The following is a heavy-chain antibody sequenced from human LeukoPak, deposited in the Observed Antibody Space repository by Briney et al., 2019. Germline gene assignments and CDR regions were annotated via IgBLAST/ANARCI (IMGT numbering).Heavy chain of an antibody. Sequence: ASVKVSCKASGYTFTGYYMHWVRQAPGQWLESMGWINPNSGGTNYAQKFQGWVTMTRDTSISTAYMELSRLRSDDTAVYYCARDRGRITIFGVGVGGWFDPWGQGTLVTVSS. D-gene: IGHD3-3*01. V-gene: IGHV1-2*04. CDR2: INPNSGGT. CDR3: ARDRGRITIFGVGVGGWFDP. J-gene: IGHJ5*02. CDR1: GYTFTGYY.